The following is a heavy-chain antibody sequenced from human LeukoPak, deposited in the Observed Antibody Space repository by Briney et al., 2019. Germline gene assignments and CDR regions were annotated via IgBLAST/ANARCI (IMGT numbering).Heavy chain of an antibody. Sequence: SETLSLTCAVYGGSFSGYYWSWIRQPPGKGLEWIGEINHSGSTNYNPSLKSRVTISVDTSKNQFSLKLSSVTAADTAVYYCARLRGGYSSSWYIWFDPWGQGTLVTVSS. D-gene: IGHD6-13*01. V-gene: IGHV4-34*01. CDR3: ARLRGGYSSSWYIWFDP. J-gene: IGHJ5*02. CDR1: GGSFSGYY. CDR2: INHSGST.